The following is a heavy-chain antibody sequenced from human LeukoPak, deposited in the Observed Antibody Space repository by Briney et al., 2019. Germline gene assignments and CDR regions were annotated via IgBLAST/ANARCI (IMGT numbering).Heavy chain of an antibody. CDR1: GYTFTGYY. J-gene: IGHJ4*02. Sequence: ASVKVSCKASGYTFTGYYMHWVRQAPGQGLEWMGWINPNSGGTNYAQKFQGRVTMTRDTSISTAYMKLSRLRSDDTAVYYCARRAYGEPPYFDYWGQGTLVTVSS. V-gene: IGHV1-2*02. D-gene: IGHD4-17*01. CDR2: INPNSGGT. CDR3: ARRAYGEPPYFDY.